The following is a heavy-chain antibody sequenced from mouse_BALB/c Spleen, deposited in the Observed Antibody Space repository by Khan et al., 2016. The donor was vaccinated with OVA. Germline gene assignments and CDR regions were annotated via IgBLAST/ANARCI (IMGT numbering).Heavy chain of an antibody. CDR3: AGPAYDGYYDY. J-gene: IGHJ2*01. D-gene: IGHD2-3*01. V-gene: IGHV1S137*01. CDR2: ISTYSGNT. Sequence: VQLQESGPELVRPGVSVKISCKGSGYTFTDYAIHWVKQSHAKSLEWVGLISTYSGNTNYNQKFKGKATMTVDKSSSTAYMELARLTSEDSAIXYCAGPAYDGYYDYWGKGTTLTVSS. CDR1: GYTFTDYA.